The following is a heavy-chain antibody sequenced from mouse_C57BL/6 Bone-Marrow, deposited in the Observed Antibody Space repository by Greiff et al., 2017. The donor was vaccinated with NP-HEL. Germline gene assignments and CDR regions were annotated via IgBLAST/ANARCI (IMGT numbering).Heavy chain of an antibody. Sequence: VKLVESGPGLVQPSQSLSITCTVSGFSLTSYGVHWVRQSPGKGLEWLGVIWRGGSTDYNAAFMSRLSITKDNSKSQVFFKMNSLQADDTAIYYCAKNGAPYDYDGFAYWGQGTLVTVSA. D-gene: IGHD2-4*01. V-gene: IGHV2-5*01. CDR3: AKNGAPYDYDGFAY. J-gene: IGHJ3*01. CDR1: GFSLTSYG. CDR2: IWRGGST.